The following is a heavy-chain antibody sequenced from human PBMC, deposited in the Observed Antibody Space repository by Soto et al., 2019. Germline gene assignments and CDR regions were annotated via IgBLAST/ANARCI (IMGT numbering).Heavy chain of an antibody. CDR2: TYKSGSN. V-gene: IGHV4-30-4*01. D-gene: IGHD5-12*01. CDR3: AREGGYDSPQAS. J-gene: IGHJ5*02. Sequence: QVQLQESGPGLLKPSQTLFLTCTVSGDSINNGVYHWSWIRQPPGGCLEWIGYTYKSGSNFYTPSLRSRLAISVDTANNQCSLGLRSLTAADTAVYYCAREGGYDSPQASWGQGTLVTVSS. CDR1: GDSINNGVYH.